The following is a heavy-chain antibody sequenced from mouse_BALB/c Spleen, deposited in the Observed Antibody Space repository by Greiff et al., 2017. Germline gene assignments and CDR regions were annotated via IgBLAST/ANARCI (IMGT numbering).Heavy chain of an antibody. J-gene: IGHJ4*01. Sequence: QVQLKESGAELVRPGTSVKISCKASGYTFTNYWLGWVKQRPGHGLEWIGDIYPGGGYTNYNEKFKGKATLTADTSSSTAYMQLSSLTSEDSAVYFCADYYGSSQDYAMDYWGQGTSVTVSS. D-gene: IGHD1-1*01. CDR3: ADYYGSSQDYAMDY. V-gene: IGHV1-63*02. CDR1: GYTFTNYW. CDR2: IYPGGGYT.